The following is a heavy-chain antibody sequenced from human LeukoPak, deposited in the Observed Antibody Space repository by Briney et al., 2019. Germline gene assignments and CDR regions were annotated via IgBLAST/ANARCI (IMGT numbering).Heavy chain of an antibody. CDR1: GDSVSSGGYF. J-gene: IGHJ4*02. CDR3: ARGYIPDY. D-gene: IGHD1-14*01. CDR2: IHHSGDT. Sequence: PSQTLSLTCTVSGDSVSSGGYFWSWIRQPTGKGLEWIGYIHHSGDTYYSPSLKGRVTISVDTSKNQFSLKLNFVTAADTAVYYCARGYIPDYWGQGTLVTVSS. V-gene: IGHV4-30-2*01.